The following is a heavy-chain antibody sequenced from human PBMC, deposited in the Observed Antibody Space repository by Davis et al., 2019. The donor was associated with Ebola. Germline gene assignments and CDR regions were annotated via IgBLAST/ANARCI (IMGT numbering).Heavy chain of an antibody. CDR1: GYSFTSYW. J-gene: IGHJ3*02. CDR2: IYPGDSDT. Sequence: KVSCKGSGYSFTSYWIGWVRQMPGKGLEWMGIIYPGDSDTRYSPSFQGQVTISADKSISTAYLQWSSLKASDTAMYYCARRGRDGYDSSDAFDIWGQGTMVTVSS. V-gene: IGHV5-51*01. D-gene: IGHD5-12*01. CDR3: ARRGRDGYDSSDAFDI.